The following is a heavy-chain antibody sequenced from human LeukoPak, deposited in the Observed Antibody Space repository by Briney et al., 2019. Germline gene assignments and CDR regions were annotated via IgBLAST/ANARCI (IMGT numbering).Heavy chain of an antibody. J-gene: IGHJ3*02. CDR1: GGTFSSYA. Sequence: SVKVSCKASGGTFSSYAISWVRQAPGQGLEWMGGIIPIFGTANYAQKFQGRVTITADKSTSTAYMELSSLRSEDTAVYYCARGGGGYCSGGSCLDAFDIWGQGTMVTVSS. V-gene: IGHV1-69*06. CDR2: IIPIFGTA. D-gene: IGHD2-15*01. CDR3: ARGGGGYCSGGSCLDAFDI.